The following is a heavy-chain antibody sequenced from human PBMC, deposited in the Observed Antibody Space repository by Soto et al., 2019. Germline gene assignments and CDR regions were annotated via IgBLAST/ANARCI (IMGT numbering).Heavy chain of an antibody. CDR2: IYHSGST. Sequence: SETLSLTCAVSGGSISISNWWSWVRQPPGKGLEWIGEIYHSGSTNYNPSLKSRVTISVDKSKNQFSLKLSSVTAADTAVYYCARRRVAVAGGIDYWGQGTLVTVSS. J-gene: IGHJ4*02. V-gene: IGHV4-4*02. D-gene: IGHD6-19*01. CDR1: GGSISISNW. CDR3: ARRRVAVAGGIDY.